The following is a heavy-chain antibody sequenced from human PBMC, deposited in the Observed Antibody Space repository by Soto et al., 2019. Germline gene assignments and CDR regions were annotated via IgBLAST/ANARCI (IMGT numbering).Heavy chain of an antibody. D-gene: IGHD3-10*01. Sequence: EVQLLDSGGGLVQPGGSLRLSCAASGFTFIDYAMSWVRQAPGKGLEWVSTISTAGHNTFSADSVKGRFTISRDKSKNTLYLQRNSVRAEDTAFYFCAKGCSFGGILDYWGRGTLVTVSS. CDR3: AKGCSFGGILDY. CDR2: ISTAGHNT. CDR1: GFTFIDYA. V-gene: IGHV3-23*01. J-gene: IGHJ4*02.